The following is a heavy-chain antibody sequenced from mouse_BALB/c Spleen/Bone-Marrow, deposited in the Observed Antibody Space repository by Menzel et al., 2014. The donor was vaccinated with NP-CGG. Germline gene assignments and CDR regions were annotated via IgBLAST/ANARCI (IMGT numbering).Heavy chain of an antibody. CDR2: ILPGSGTT. Sequence: VQLQESGAELMKPGPSVKISCKATGYTFSSYWIEWVKQRPGHGLEWIGEILPGSGTTNYNEKLKGKATFTADTSSNTAYIQLSSLTSEDAAVYYCARGTYRYYFDYWGQGTTLTVSS. D-gene: IGHD2-14*01. J-gene: IGHJ2*01. CDR1: GYTFSSYW. CDR3: ARGTYRYYFDY. V-gene: IGHV1-9*01.